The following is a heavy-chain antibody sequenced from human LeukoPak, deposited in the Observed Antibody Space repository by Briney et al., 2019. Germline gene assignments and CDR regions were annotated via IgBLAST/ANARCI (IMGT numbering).Heavy chain of an antibody. CDR2: ISESGDYI. D-gene: IGHD3-22*01. Sequence: GGSLRLSCEGSGFTFSDYSMNWVRQAPGKGLEWVSSISESGDYIYYADSMKGRFTISRDNAGNSLSLQMNSLRAEDTAVYYCAREESLSTWLLQLIDYWGQGTLVTVSS. V-gene: IGHV3-21*06. CDR1: GFTFSDYS. CDR3: AREESLSTWLLQLIDY. J-gene: IGHJ4*02.